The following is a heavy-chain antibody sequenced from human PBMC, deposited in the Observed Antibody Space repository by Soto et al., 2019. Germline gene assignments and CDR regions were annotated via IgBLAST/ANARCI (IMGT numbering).Heavy chain of an antibody. CDR1: GFTFSSYE. D-gene: IGHD6-19*01. CDR3: ARLYSSGWIDAFEI. CDR2: ISSSGSTI. Sequence: EVQLVESGGGLVQPGGALRLSCAASGFTFSSYEMNWVRQAPGTGLEWVSYISSSGSTIYYEGSVKGRFTIASDNAKNSLYLQMNSLRAEATAVSYCARLYSSGWIDAFEIWGQGTMVTVSS. J-gene: IGHJ3*02. V-gene: IGHV3-48*03.